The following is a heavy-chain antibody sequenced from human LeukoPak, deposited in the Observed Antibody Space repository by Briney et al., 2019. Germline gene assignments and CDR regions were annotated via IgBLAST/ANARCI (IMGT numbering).Heavy chain of an antibody. CDR3: AIALDYYDSSGYSSDAFDI. D-gene: IGHD3-22*01. Sequence: PGGSLRLSCAASGFIFSSYWMSWVRQAPGKGLEWVANIKQDGSEKYYVDSVKGRFTISRDNAKNSLYLQMNSLRAEDTAVYYCAIALDYYDSSGYSSDAFDIWGQGTMVTVSS. V-gene: IGHV3-7*03. J-gene: IGHJ3*02. CDR1: GFIFSSYW. CDR2: IKQDGSEK.